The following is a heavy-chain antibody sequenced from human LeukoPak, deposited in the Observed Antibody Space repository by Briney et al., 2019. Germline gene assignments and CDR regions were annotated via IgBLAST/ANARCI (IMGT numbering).Heavy chain of an antibody. Sequence: GGSLRLSCAASGFTFCGSAMHWVRQASGKGLEWVGRIGSKANSYATAYAASVKGRFTISRDDSKNTAYLQMNSLKTEDTAVYYCTRPQYSSSWYDSFDIWGQGTMVTVSS. V-gene: IGHV3-73*01. J-gene: IGHJ3*02. CDR1: GFTFCGSA. CDR3: TRPQYSSSWYDSFDI. D-gene: IGHD6-13*01. CDR2: IGSKANSYAT.